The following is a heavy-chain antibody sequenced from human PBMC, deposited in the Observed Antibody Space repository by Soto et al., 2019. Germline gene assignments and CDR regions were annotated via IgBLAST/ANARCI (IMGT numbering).Heavy chain of an antibody. CDR1: GFTFSSYA. V-gene: IGHV3-23*01. D-gene: IGHD3-22*01. J-gene: IGHJ2*01. CDR3: AKVADSSGYYYPHWYFEF. CDR2: ISGSGGST. Sequence: GGSLRLSCAASGFTFSSYAMSWVRQAPGKGLEWVSAISGSGGSTYYADSVKGRFTISRDNSKNTLYLQMNSLRAEDTAVYYCAKVADSSGYYYPHWYFEFWGRGTLVTVSS.